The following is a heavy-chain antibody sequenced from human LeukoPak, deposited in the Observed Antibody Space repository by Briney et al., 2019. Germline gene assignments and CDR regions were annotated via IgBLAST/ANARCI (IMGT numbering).Heavy chain of an antibody. CDR1: GGSINNYY. D-gene: IGHD6-13*01. V-gene: IGHV4-59*01. Sequence: SETLSLTCTVSGGSINNYYWSWIRQPPGKGLEWIGYIYYSGSTNYNPSLKSRVTISVDTSKNQFSLKLSSVTAADTAVYYCARGEITAAVANWYFDLWGRGTLVTASS. CDR2: IYYSGST. J-gene: IGHJ2*01. CDR3: ARGEITAAVANWYFDL.